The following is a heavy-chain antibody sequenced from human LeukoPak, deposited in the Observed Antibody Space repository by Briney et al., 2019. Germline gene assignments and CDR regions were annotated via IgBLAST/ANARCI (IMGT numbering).Heavy chain of an antibody. Sequence: PGGSLRLSCAASGFTFSTYGMHWVRQAPGKGLEWVSFIQYDGSHKSYADSVKGRFTIFRDSFENSLYLQMNSLRVEDTAVYYCAKDLFTSYGDYLLGDWGQGTLVTVSS. CDR3: AKDLFTSYGDYLLGD. CDR2: IQYDGSHK. CDR1: GFTFSTYG. D-gene: IGHD4-17*01. V-gene: IGHV3-30*02. J-gene: IGHJ4*02.